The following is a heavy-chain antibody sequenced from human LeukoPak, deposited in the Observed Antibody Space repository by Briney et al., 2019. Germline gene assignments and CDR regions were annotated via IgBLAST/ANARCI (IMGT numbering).Heavy chain of an antibody. CDR3: ARPNAPAYYYDSSGEKDAFDI. J-gene: IGHJ3*02. Sequence: PGGSLRLSCAASGFTFSSYAMHWVRQAPGKGLEWVAVISYDGSNKYYADSVKGRFTISRDNSKNTLYLQMNSLRAEDTAVYYCARPNAPAYYYDSSGEKDAFDIWGQGTMVTVSS. CDR2: ISYDGSNK. CDR1: GFTFSSYA. V-gene: IGHV3-30*04. D-gene: IGHD3-22*01.